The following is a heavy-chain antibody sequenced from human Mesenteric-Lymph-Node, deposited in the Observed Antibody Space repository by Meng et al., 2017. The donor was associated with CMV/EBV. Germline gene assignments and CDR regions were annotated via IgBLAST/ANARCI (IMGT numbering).Heavy chain of an antibody. Sequence: VSGGSISSSNWWSWVRQPPGKGLEWIGEIYHSGSTNYNPFLKSRVTISVDKSKNQFSLKLSSVTAADTAVYYCARLTPETDNNWFDPWGQGTLVTVSS. CDR3: ARLTPETDNNWFDP. D-gene: IGHD4/OR15-4a*01. V-gene: IGHV4-4*02. CDR1: GGSISSSNW. J-gene: IGHJ5*02. CDR2: IYHSGST.